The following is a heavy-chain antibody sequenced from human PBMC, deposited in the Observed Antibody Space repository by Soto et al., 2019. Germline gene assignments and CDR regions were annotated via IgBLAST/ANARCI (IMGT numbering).Heavy chain of an antibody. Sequence: QVQLVQSGAEVKKPGASVKVSCKASGYTFTSYDIHWVRQAPGQGLEWMGIINPSGGDTFYPQKFQGSVTMTRDTSTSTVYMELSSLRSDDTAVYYCARDARSGLEYWGQGTLVTVSS. D-gene: IGHD3-3*01. CDR3: ARDARSGLEY. V-gene: IGHV1-46*01. CDR1: GYTFTSYD. CDR2: INPSGGDT. J-gene: IGHJ4*02.